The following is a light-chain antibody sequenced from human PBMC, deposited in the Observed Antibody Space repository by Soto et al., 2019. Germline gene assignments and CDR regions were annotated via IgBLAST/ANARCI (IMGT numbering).Light chain of an antibody. CDR1: QSVRSSY. CDR3: QQYGSSPWT. Sequence: EIVLTQSPGTLSLSPGERATLSCRASQSVRSSYLTWYQQKPGQAPRLLIYGASSRATGIPDRFSGSGSGTDFTLTISRLEPEDLAVYYCQQYGSSPWTFGQGTKVEIK. J-gene: IGKJ1*01. V-gene: IGKV3-20*01. CDR2: GAS.